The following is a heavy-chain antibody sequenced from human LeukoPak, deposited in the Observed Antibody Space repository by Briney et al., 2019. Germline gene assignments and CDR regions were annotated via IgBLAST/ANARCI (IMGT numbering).Heavy chain of an antibody. J-gene: IGHJ4*02. V-gene: IGHV3-74*01. D-gene: IGHD3-9*01. Sequence: GGSRRLSCAASGFTFSSYWMHWVRQAPGKGLVWVSRINGDGSRTTYADSVKGRYTISRDNAKNTLYLQMNSLRAEDTAVYYCARGFDWDTTMGYWGQGTLVTVSS. CDR2: INGDGSRT. CDR3: ARGFDWDTTMGY. CDR1: GFTFSSYW.